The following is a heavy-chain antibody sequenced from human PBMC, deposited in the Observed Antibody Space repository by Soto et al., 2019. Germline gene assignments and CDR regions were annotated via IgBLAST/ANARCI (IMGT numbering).Heavy chain of an antibody. J-gene: IGHJ4*02. CDR2: IWYDGSNK. Sequence: QVQLVESGGGVVQPGRSLRLSCAASGFTFSSYGMHWVRQAPGKWLEWVAVIWYDGSNKYYGDSVKGRFTISRDNSKNTLYLQMNSLRAEDTAVYYCARTESSGYCFDNWGQGTLVTVSS. D-gene: IGHD3-22*01. CDR3: ARTESSGYCFDN. V-gene: IGHV3-33*01. CDR1: GFTFSSYG.